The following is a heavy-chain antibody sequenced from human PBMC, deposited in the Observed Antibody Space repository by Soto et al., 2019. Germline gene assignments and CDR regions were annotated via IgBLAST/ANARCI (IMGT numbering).Heavy chain of an antibody. D-gene: IGHD6-6*01. J-gene: IGHJ4*02. V-gene: IGHV1-69*08. CDR2: IIPILGIA. Sequence: QVQLVQSGAEVKKPGSSVKVSCKASGGTFSSYTISWVRQAPGQGLEWMGRIIPILGIANYAQKFQGRVTIPADKSTSTAYKELSSLRSEDTAVYYCAREESSSRPFDYWGQGTLVTVSS. CDR3: AREESSSRPFDY. CDR1: GGTFSSYT.